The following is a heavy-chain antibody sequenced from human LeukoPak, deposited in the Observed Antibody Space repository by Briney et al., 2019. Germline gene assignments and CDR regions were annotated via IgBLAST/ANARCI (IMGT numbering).Heavy chain of an antibody. D-gene: IGHD3-10*01. CDR3: AKVTYGSGTYGAFDY. V-gene: IGHV3-23*01. CDR2: IRGSGTST. J-gene: IGHJ4*02. Sequence: PGGSLRLSCAASGFTFSSYWMSWVRQAPGKGLEWVSCIRGSGTSTYYADSVKGRFTISRDNSKNTLYLQMNSLRAEDTAVYYCAKVTYGSGTYGAFDYWGQGTLVTVSS. CDR1: GFTFSSYW.